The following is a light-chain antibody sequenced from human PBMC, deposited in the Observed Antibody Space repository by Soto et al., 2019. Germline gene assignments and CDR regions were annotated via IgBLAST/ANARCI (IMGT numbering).Light chain of an antibody. J-gene: IGLJ3*02. CDR1: SSDVGGYNY. CDR3: CSYAGTYTWV. Sequence: QSVLTQPRSVSESPGQSVTISCSGTSSDVGGYNYVSWYQQHPGKAPKLMIYDVTKRPSGVPDRFSGSKSGSTASLTISGLQTEDEADYYCCSYAGTYTWVFGGGTKLTVL. CDR2: DVT. V-gene: IGLV2-11*01.